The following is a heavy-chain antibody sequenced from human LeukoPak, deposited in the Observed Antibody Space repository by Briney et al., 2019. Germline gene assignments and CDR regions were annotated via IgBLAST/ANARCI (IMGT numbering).Heavy chain of an antibody. CDR2: INPNSGGT. D-gene: IGHD3-22*01. V-gene: IGHV1-2*02. CDR3: ARYSPHYDSGGYYYVMGY. Sequence: ASVKVSCKASGYTFTGYYMHWVRQAPGQGLEWMGWINPNSGGTNYAQKFQGRVTMTRDTSVTTAYMELSRLTSDDTAVYYCARYSPHYDSGGYYYVMGYWGQGTLVTVSS. J-gene: IGHJ4*02. CDR1: GYTFTGYY.